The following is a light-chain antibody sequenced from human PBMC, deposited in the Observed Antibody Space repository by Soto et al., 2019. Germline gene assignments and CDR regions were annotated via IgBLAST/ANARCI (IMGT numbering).Light chain of an antibody. CDR1: SSDVGGYNY. J-gene: IGLJ1*01. CDR2: EVS. CDR3: SSYTISSAPYV. V-gene: IGLV2-14*01. Sequence: QSVLAQPAAVSGSPGQSITISCTGTSSDVGGYNYVSWYQQHPGKAPKLLIYEVSNRPSGVSSRFSGSKSGNTASLTISGLQAEDEADYYCSSYTISSAPYVVGTGTKV.